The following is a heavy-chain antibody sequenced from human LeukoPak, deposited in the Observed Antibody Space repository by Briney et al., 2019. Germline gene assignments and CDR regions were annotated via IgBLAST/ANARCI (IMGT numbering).Heavy chain of an antibody. CDR3: ARDRRYYDTSGTVYYDAMDV. D-gene: IGHD3-22*01. V-gene: IGHV4-59*01. CDR2: IYYSGST. J-gene: IGHJ6*02. CDR1: GDSMSSYY. Sequence: PSDNLSLTCTVSGDSMSSYYRSWIRQPPGKGLEWIGYIYYSGSTNYNPSLKSRVTISVDTSKNHFSLKLSSVTAADTAVYYCARDRRYYDTSGTVYYDAMDVWGQGTTATVSS.